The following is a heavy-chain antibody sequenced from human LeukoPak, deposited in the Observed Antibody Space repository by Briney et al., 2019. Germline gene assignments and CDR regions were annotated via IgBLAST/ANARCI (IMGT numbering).Heavy chain of an antibody. V-gene: IGHV3-15*01. CDR1: GFSFSNAW. J-gene: IGHJ4*02. CDR3: VTYLRGERLYVYY. D-gene: IGHD1-26*01. Sequence: GGSLRLSCAASGFSFSNAWMTWVRPAPGKGLEWVGSIKSKSNGAKPVYAAPEKGRFTISRDDKKNTLYLQMNSLQTEAAAVYYSVTYLRGERLYVYYWGQGTLVTVSS. CDR2: IKSKSNGAKP.